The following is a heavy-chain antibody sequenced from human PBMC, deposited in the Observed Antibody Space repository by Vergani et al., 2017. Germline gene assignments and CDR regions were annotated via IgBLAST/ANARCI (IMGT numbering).Heavy chain of an antibody. Sequence: EVQLVQSEAEVKRPGESLKISCKGSGYSFTNYRIGWVRQMPGKGLEWMGIIYPGDSDTSYSPSFQGQVTISADKSIGTAYLQWRRLKASDTAMYYCARTEYYCSGSFDPWGQGTLVTVSS. D-gene: IGHD3-10*01. CDR2: IYPGDSDT. CDR3: ARTEYYCSGSFDP. CDR1: GYSFTNYR. V-gene: IGHV5-51*01. J-gene: IGHJ5*02.